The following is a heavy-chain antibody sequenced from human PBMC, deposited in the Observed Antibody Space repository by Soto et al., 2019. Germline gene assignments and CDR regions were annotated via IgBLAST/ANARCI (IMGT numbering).Heavy chain of an antibody. CDR3: AREGNSDTHYVSSGYTRFDP. J-gene: IGHJ5*02. Sequence: QVQLVQSGAEVQKPGSSVKVSCKASGGTFSSYAISWVRQAPGQGLEWMGGIIPIFGTANYAQKFQGRVTITENDSTSTDYLEHSNLRSEDTAVYYCAREGNSDTHYVSSGYTRFDPWGQGTLVTVSS. CDR2: IIPIFGTA. CDR1: GGTFSSYA. V-gene: IGHV1-69*19. D-gene: IGHD3-22*01.